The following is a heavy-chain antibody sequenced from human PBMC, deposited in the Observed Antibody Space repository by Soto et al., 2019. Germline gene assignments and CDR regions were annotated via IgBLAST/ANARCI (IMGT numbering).Heavy chain of an antibody. CDR2: ISGGGGST. D-gene: IGHD1-26*01. J-gene: IGHJ6*02. V-gene: IGHV3-23*01. Sequence: GGSLILSCAASGFTFSTYALNWVRQAPGTGKEWGSAISGGGGSTYYADSVKGRVTISRDNSKNTLYLQMNSLRAEDTAVYYCAKLSLGALTVTDYYYYGLDVWGQGTTVTVSS. CDR3: AKLSLGALTVTDYYYYGLDV. CDR1: GFTFSTYA.